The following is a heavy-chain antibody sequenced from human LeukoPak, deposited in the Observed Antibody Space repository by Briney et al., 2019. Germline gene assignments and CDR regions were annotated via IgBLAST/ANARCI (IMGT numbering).Heavy chain of an antibody. CDR2: IHYDGSNE. V-gene: IGHV3-30*02. D-gene: IGHD5-12*01. Sequence: PGGSLRLSCAASGFTFSNYGMHWVRQAPGKGLHWVAFIHYDGSNEYYADSVKGRFIISRDNSKNTLYLQMNSQRTDDTAVYYCAKDDRRATLPSFFDYWGQGTLVTVSS. CDR1: GFTFSNYG. J-gene: IGHJ4*02. CDR3: AKDDRRATLPSFFDY.